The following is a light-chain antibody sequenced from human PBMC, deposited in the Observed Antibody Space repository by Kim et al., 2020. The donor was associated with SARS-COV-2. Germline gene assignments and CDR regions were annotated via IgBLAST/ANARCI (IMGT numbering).Light chain of an antibody. Sequence: ALGQTVRITCQGDNHRNYYASWYQQKPRLAPVLVIYGKNNRPSGIPDRFSGSSSGNTASLTITGAQAEDEADYYCNARDSSGNHWVFGGGTQLTVL. J-gene: IGLJ3*02. CDR1: NHRNYY. V-gene: IGLV3-19*01. CDR3: NARDSSGNHWV. CDR2: GKN.